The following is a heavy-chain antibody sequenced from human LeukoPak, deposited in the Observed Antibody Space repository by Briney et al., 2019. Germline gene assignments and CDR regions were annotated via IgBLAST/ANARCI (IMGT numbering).Heavy chain of an antibody. V-gene: IGHV3-23*01. CDR1: GFTFSTYT. CDR2: ISGSGGST. J-gene: IGHJ6*03. D-gene: IGHD1-7*01. Sequence: GGSLRLSCVASGFTFSTYTMNWVRQAPGKGLEWGSAISGSGGSTYYADYVQGRFTISRANSKHPLFLQMNSLRAEDTAVYYCAKRRGLELLYYYYMDVWGKGTTVTVSS. CDR3: AKRRGLELLYYYYMDV.